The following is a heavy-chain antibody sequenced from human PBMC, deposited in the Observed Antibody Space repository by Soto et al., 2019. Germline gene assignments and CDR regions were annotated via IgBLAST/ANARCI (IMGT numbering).Heavy chain of an antibody. J-gene: IGHJ6*02. CDR1: GSTISSYV. D-gene: IGHD3-10*01. CDR3: AREYYGSGTYGYYGMDV. CDR2: IITITGPA. V-gene: IGHV1-69*01. Sequence: QVQLVQSGAEVKKPGSSVKVSCTASGSTISSYVIAWVRQAPGQSLEWMGGIITITGPANYAQKFQGRLTITADEATSIAYMELSRLRSEDTAVYYCAREYYGSGTYGYYGMDVWGQGTTVTVSS.